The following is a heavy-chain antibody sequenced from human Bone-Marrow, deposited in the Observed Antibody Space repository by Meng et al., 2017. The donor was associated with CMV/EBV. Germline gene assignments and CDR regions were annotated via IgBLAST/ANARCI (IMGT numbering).Heavy chain of an antibody. CDR3: ASNGAGSSWYYGMDV. CDR2: IYPGDSET. V-gene: IGHV5-51*01. Sequence: GESLKISCKGSGYSFTNYWIGWVRQMPGKGLEWMGIIYPGDSETIYSPSFQGQVTISVDKSITTAYLEWSSLKASDTAMYYCASNGAGSSWYYGMDVWGQGTTVTVSS. CDR1: GYSFTNYW. D-gene: IGHD6-13*01. J-gene: IGHJ6*02.